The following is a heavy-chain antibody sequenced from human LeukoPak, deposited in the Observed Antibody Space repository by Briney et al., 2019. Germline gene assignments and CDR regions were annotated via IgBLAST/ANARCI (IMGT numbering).Heavy chain of an antibody. J-gene: IGHJ4*02. Sequence: PGGSLRLSCAASGFTFDDYGMSWVRQAPGKGLEWVSGINWNGGSTGYADSVKGRFTISRDNAKNSLYLQMNSLRAEDTALYYCARYYNYYDSSGYYPFDYWGQGTLVTVSS. CDR2: INWNGGST. CDR1: GFTFDDYG. D-gene: IGHD3-22*01. V-gene: IGHV3-20*04. CDR3: ARYYNYYDSSGYYPFDY.